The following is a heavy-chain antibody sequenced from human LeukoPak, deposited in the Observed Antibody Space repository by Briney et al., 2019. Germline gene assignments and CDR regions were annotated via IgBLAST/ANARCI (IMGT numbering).Heavy chain of an antibody. CDR3: ARAGDRGELDF. CDR1: RDSINDYF. Sequence: SETLFLTCTVSRDSINDYFWTWIRQPPGKGLEWIGYVSHFGNTNYNPSLKTRVTISVDTSKNQFSLRLTSATAADTAVYYCARAGDRGELDFWGQGTLVTVSS. CDR2: VSHFGNT. J-gene: IGHJ4*02. V-gene: IGHV4-59*01. D-gene: IGHD1-7*01.